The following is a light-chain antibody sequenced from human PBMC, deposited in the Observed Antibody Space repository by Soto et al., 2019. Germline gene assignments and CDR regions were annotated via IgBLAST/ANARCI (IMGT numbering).Light chain of an antibody. Sequence: ERVMTQSPATLSVSPGEGATLSCRAGQRVSSNLAWYQQKPGQAPRLLIYDASTRAPGIPARFSGSGSGTDFTLTISSLQSEDFAVYYCQQYNTWPYTFGQGTKLEIK. CDR3: QQYNTWPYT. J-gene: IGKJ2*01. CDR1: QRVSSN. CDR2: DAS. V-gene: IGKV3-15*01.